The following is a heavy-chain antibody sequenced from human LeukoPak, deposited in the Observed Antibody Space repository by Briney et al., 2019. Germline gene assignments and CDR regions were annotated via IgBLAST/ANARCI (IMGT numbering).Heavy chain of an antibody. D-gene: IGHD3-16*01. V-gene: IGHV3-21*01. Sequence: GGSLRLSCAASGFTFSNYDMNWVRQAPGKGLEWVSFISSSSSYIYYADSVKDRFTISRDNARNSLYLQMSSLRAEDTAVYYCASGRHDFVHWGHGTLVTVSS. CDR3: ASGRHDFVH. J-gene: IGHJ4*01. CDR1: GFTFSNYD. CDR2: ISSSSSYI.